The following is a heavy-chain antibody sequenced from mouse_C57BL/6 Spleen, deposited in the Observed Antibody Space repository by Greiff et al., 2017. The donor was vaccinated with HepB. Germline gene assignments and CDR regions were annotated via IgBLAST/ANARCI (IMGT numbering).Heavy chain of an antibody. CDR3: ARGDYGSSDPAWFAY. V-gene: IGHV5-16*01. J-gene: IGHJ3*01. D-gene: IGHD1-1*01. CDR1: GFTFSDYY. CDR2: INYDGSST. Sequence: EVKLVESEGGLVQPGSSMKLSCTASGFTFSDYYMAWVRQVPEKGLEWVANINYDGSSTYYLDSLKSRFIISRDNAKNILYLQMSSLKSEDTATYYCARGDYGSSDPAWFAYWGQGTLVTVSA.